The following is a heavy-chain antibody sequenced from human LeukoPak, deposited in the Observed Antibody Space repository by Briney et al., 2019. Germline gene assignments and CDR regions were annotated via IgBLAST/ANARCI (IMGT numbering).Heavy chain of an antibody. CDR3: ARAPPNDYDSSGYYSSFDY. J-gene: IGHJ4*02. V-gene: IGHV3-23*01. Sequence: GGSLRLSCAASGFTISTYALSWVRQTPGKGLEWVSTVSGSSDSTYYADSVKGRFTISRDTSRSTLYLQMNSLRAEDTAVYYCARAPPNDYDSSGYYSSFDYWGQGTLVTVSS. CDR2: VSGSSDST. CDR1: GFTISTYA. D-gene: IGHD3-22*01.